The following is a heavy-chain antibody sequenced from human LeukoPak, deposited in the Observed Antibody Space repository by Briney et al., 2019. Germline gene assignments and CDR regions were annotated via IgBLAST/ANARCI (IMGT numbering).Heavy chain of an antibody. D-gene: IGHD6-19*01. CDR1: GGSISSYY. Sequence: SETLSLTCTVSGGSISSYYWSWIRQPAGSGLEWIGRIYSSGTTNSNPSLESRVTMSVDMSKNQFSLRLSSVTVADTAVHYCARGSSGWYSIDYWGQGILVTVSS. J-gene: IGHJ4*02. V-gene: IGHV4-4*07. CDR2: IYSSGTT. CDR3: ARGSSGWYSIDY.